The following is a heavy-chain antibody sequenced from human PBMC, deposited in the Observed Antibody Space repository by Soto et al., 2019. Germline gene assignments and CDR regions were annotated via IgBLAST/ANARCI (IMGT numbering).Heavy chain of an antibody. J-gene: IGHJ5*02. CDR1: GGSISSYY. Sequence: QVQLQESGPGLVKPSETLSLTCTVSGGSISSYYWSWIRQPPGKGLEWIGYIYYSGSTNYNPSLKSLVTLPVDTSKNQFSLKLSSVTAADTAVYYCASTGIYCRGGSCYPNWFDPWGQGTLVTVSS. V-gene: IGHV4-59*01. CDR3: ASTGIYCRGGSCYPNWFDP. CDR2: IYYSGST. D-gene: IGHD2-15*01.